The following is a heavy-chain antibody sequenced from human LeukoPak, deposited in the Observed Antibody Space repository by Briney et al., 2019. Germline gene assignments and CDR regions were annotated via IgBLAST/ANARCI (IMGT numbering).Heavy chain of an antibody. D-gene: IGHD1-26*01. Sequence: SETLSLTCTVSGGSISAYWWSWIRQPPGKGLEWIGYIYYTGSTNYNASLKSRVTISLDTSKNQFSLKLSSVTAADTALYYCARGMGSVGTLDSWGQGTLVTVSS. V-gene: IGHV4-59*01. CDR3: ARGMGSVGTLDS. CDR1: GGSISAYW. CDR2: IYYTGST. J-gene: IGHJ4*02.